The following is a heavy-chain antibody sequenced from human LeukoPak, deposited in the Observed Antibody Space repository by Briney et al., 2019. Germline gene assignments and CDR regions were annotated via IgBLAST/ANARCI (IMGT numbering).Heavy chain of an antibody. D-gene: IGHD3-9*01. J-gene: IGHJ6*04. Sequence: PSETLSLTCSVSGGSISSYYWSWIRQPAGMGLEWIGQIYSSGSTNYNPSPKSRVTISVDKSKNQFSLKLNSVTAADTAVYYCATEGGYDILTGNHINVWGKGTTVTVSS. CDR3: ATEGGYDILTGNHINV. V-gene: IGHV4-4*07. CDR2: IYSSGST. CDR1: GGSISSYY.